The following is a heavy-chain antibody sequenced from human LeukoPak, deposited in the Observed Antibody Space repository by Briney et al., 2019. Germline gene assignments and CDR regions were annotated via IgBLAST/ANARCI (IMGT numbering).Heavy chain of an antibody. Sequence: SETLSPTCAVYGGSFSGYYWSWIRQPPGKGLEWIGEINHSGSTNYNPSLKSRVTISVDTSKNQLSLKLSSVTAADTAVYYCARGPLTAPRDSGSYFFDYWGQGTLVTVSS. V-gene: IGHV4-34*01. CDR1: GGSFSGYY. CDR2: INHSGST. D-gene: IGHD1-26*01. J-gene: IGHJ4*02. CDR3: ARGPLTAPRDSGSYFFDY.